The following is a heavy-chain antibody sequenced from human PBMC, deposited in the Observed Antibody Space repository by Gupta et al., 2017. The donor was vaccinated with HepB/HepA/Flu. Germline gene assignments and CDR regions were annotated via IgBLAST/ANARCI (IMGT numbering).Heavy chain of an antibody. CDR3: ARERYYYYYYYMDV. Sequence: QVQLQESGPGLVKPSETLSLTCTVPGGSISSYYWSWIRQPPGKGLEWIGYIYYSGSTNYNPARKSRVTISVDTSKNQFSLKLSSVTAAETAVYYCARERYYYYYYYMDVWGKGTTVTVSS. CDR2: IYYSGST. CDR1: GGSISSYY. J-gene: IGHJ6*03. V-gene: IGHV4-59*01.